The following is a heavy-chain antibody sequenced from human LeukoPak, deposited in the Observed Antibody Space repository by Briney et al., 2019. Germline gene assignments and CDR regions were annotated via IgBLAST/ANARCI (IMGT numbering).Heavy chain of an antibody. J-gene: IGHJ3*02. CDR2: IYYSGST. CDR3: ARARLRWSEGAFDI. D-gene: IGHD4-23*01. CDR1: GGSINNYY. Sequence: SETLSLTCTVFGGSINNYYWSWIRQPPGKGLEWIGYIYYSGSTNYNPSLKSRVTISVDTSKNQFSLKLSSVTAADTAVYYCARARLRWSEGAFDIWGQGTMVTVSS. V-gene: IGHV4-59*01.